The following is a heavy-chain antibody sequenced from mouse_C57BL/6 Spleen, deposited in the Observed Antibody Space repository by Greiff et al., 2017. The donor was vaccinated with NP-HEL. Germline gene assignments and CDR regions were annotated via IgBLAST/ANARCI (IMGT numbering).Heavy chain of an antibody. D-gene: IGHD1-1*01. V-gene: IGHV1-54*01. Sequence: QVQLQQSGAELVRPGTSVKVSCKASGYAFTNYLIEWVKQRPGQGLEWIGVINPGSGGTIYNEKFKDKATLTADKSSSTAYMQLSSLTSEDSAVYFCARYSTTVVATDYWGQGTTLTVSS. CDR1: GYAFTNYL. CDR2: INPGSGGT. J-gene: IGHJ2*01. CDR3: ARYSTTVVATDY.